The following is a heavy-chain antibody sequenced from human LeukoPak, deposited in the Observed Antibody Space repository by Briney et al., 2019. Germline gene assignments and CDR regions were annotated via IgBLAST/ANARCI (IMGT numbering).Heavy chain of an antibody. J-gene: IGHJ4*02. V-gene: IGHV4-30-4*01. CDR3: ATTYDTGAYYTY. D-gene: IGHD3-22*01. Sequence: SQTLSLTCTVSGGSFSSGDYYWSWIRQPPGEGPEWIGYIHYSGGTLYNPSLKSRLTMSLDTSKNQFSLKLSSVTAADTAMYYCATTYDTGAYYTYWGQGALVTVSS. CDR2: IHYSGGT. CDR1: GGSFSSGDYY.